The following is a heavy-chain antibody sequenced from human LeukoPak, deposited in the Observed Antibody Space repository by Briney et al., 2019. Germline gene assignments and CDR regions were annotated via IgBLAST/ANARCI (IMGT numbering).Heavy chain of an antibody. CDR3: ARVTIAVAGPFDY. Sequence: GGSLRLSCAASGFTFSSYSMNWVRQAPGKGLEWVSSISSSSSYIYYADSVKGRFTISRDNAKNSLYLQMNSLRAEDTAVYYCARVTIAVAGPFDYWGQGTLVTVSS. V-gene: IGHV3-21*01. CDR1: GFTFSSYS. D-gene: IGHD6-19*01. J-gene: IGHJ4*02. CDR2: ISSSSSYI.